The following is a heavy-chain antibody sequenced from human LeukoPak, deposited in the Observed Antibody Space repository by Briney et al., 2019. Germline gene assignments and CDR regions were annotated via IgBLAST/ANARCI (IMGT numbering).Heavy chain of an antibody. CDR3: ARDGPIK. CDR2: IHYSGNT. D-gene: IGHD5-24*01. J-gene: IGHJ4*02. CDR1: GGSISSLIYY. Sequence: SETLSLTRTVSGGSISSLIYYWGWIRQPPGKGLEWIGSIHYSGNTYYSPSLKSRVTISVDTSRNQFSLKLTSVTAADTAVYYCARDGPIKWGQGTLVTVSS. V-gene: IGHV4-39*07.